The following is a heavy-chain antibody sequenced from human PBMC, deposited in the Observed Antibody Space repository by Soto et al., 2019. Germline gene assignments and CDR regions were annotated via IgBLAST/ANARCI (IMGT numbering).Heavy chain of an antibody. V-gene: IGHV4-31*03. J-gene: IGHJ4*02. D-gene: IGHD1-26*01. Sequence: QVQLQESGPGLVKPSQTLSLTCTVSGGTISSGGYYWSWIRQHPGKRLEWIGYIYYSGSTYYNPSLKTRVTISVDTSKNQFSLKLSSLTAADTAVYYCAGIYSGSPGGTLRYWGQGTLVTVSS. CDR3: AGIYSGSPGGTLRY. CDR1: GGTISSGGYY. CDR2: IYYSGST.